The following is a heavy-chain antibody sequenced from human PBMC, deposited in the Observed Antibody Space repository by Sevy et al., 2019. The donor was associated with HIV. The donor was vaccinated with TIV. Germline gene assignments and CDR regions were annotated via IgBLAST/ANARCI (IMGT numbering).Heavy chain of an antibody. CDR1: GFSFHAYW. J-gene: IGHJ4*02. CDR2: INQDGSTN. D-gene: IGHD6-13*01. Sequence: GGSLRLSCAGSGFSFHAYWMHWLRQAPGKGLEWLANINQDGSTNYYADSVKGRFTISRDNAKNLVYLQMNSLRPEDTGLYYCARAIAAAAGFWGQGTLVTVSS. CDR3: ARAIAAAAGF. V-gene: IGHV3-7*01.